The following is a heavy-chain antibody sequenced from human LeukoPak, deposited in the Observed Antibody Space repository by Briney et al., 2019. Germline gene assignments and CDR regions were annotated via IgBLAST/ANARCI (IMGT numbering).Heavy chain of an antibody. CDR2: IWPSGST. CDR1: GGSISSGPYF. V-gene: IGHV4-30-2*06. Sequence: SQTLSLTCSVSGGSISSGPYFWSWIRQSPGQGLEWIGYIWPSGSTNYNPSLKSRVTISVDTSKNQFSLKLSSVTAADTAVYYCARGLWFGDTPPGYWGQGTLVTVSS. J-gene: IGHJ4*02. CDR3: ARGLWFGDTPPGY. D-gene: IGHD3-10*01.